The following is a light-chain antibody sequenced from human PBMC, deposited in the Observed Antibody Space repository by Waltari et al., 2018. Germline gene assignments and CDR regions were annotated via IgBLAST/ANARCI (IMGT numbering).Light chain of an antibody. CDR3: SSYTSTSTYV. J-gene: IGLJ1*01. V-gene: IGLV2-14*01. CDR2: DVV. CDR1: SSDVGGYND. Sequence: QSALTQPASVSGSPGQSITISCTGTSSDVGGYNDVSWYQQHPGKAPKLMIYDVVNRPSGISNRFSGSKSGNTASLTISGLQAEDEGDYYCSSYTSTSTYVFGTGTKVTVL.